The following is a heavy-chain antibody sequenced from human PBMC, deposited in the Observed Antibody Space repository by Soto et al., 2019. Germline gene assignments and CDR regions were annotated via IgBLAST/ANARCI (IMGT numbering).Heavy chain of an antibody. CDR2: VYSNGKT. CDR1: GDSSSGVLYY. J-gene: IGHJ5*02. V-gene: IGHV4-39*01. CDR3: ASKAGNHNWFHP. Sequence: SETLSPTCSVSGDSSSGVLYYWGWISQTPEKGLEWIGSVYSNGKTYSNPSLKTRVSIFVDTSNNQFSLNLDSVTAADTAVYYCASKAGNHNWFHPWSQGSWVPVSP. D-gene: IGHD1-1*01.